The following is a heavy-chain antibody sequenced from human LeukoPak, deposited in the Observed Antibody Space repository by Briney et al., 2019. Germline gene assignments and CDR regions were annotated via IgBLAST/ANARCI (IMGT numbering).Heavy chain of an antibody. CDR1: GYTFTSYY. CDR2: INPSGGST. D-gene: IGHD3-10*01. Sequence: ASVKVSCKASGYTFTSYYMHWVRQAPGQGLEWMGIINPSGGSTSYAQKFQGGVTMTRDTSTSTVYMELSSLRSEDTAVYYCARDIQYGSGGYGDDYWGQGTLVTVSS. CDR3: ARDIQYGSGGYGDDY. J-gene: IGHJ4*02. V-gene: IGHV1-46*01.